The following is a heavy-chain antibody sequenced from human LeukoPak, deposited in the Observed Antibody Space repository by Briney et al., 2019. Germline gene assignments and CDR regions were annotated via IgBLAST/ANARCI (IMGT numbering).Heavy chain of an antibody. CDR1: GLTFSPYA. D-gene: IGHD3-22*01. V-gene: IGHV3-30*04. J-gene: IGHJ2*01. CDR3: SRDGPSYYDGYFDL. CDR2: ISYDGTDK. Sequence: GRSLRLSCAAAGLTFSPYAMYWVRQAPGKGLEWVAVISYDGTDKYYADFVKGRFTISRDNSKNTLYLQMNSLSAVDAASCYCSRDGPSYYDGYFDLWGRGTLVTVSS.